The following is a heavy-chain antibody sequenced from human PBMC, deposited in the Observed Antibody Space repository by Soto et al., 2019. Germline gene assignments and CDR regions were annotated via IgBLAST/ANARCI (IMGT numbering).Heavy chain of an antibody. CDR3: ARGIFVSAGTDWFDP. CDR1: GGSISSGDYY. D-gene: IGHD6-13*01. CDR2: IYYSGST. Sequence: PSETLSLTCTVSGGSISSGDYYWSWIRQPPGKGLEWIGYIYYSGSTYYNPSLKSRVTISVDTSKNQFSLKLSSVTASDTAMYYCARGIFVSAGTDWFDPWGQGTLVTVS. J-gene: IGHJ5*02. V-gene: IGHV4-30-4*01.